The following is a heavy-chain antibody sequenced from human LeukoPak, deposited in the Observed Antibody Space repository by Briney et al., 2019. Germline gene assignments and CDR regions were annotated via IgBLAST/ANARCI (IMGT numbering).Heavy chain of an antibody. CDR3: ARVVVVVVAANAFDI. Sequence: ASVKVSCKASGFTFVNYYMHWVRQAPGQGLEWMGWISAYNGNTNYAQKLQGRVTMTTDTSTSTAYMELRSLRSDDTAVYYCARVVVVVVAANAFDIWGQGTMVTVSS. J-gene: IGHJ3*02. V-gene: IGHV1-18*04. CDR2: ISAYNGNT. CDR1: GFTFVNYY. D-gene: IGHD2-15*01.